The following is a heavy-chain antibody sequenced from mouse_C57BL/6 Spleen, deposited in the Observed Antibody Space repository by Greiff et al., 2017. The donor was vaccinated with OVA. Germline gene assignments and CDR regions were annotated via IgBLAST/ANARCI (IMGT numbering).Heavy chain of an antibody. CDR3: ARGGDVHVDY. CDR1: GFTFSSYG. V-gene: IGHV5-6*01. J-gene: IGHJ2*01. D-gene: IGHD3-3*01. CDR2: ISSGGSYT. Sequence: DVHLVESGGDLVKPGGSLKLSCAASGFTFSSYGMSWVRQTPDKRLEWVATISSGGSYTYYPDSVKGRFTISRDNAKNTLYLQMSSLKSEDTAMYYCARGGDVHVDYWGQGTTLTVSS.